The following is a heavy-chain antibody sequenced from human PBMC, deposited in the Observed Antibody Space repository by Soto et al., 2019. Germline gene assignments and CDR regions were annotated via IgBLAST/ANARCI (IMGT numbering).Heavy chain of an antibody. V-gene: IGHV3-30*18. D-gene: IGHD3-16*02. CDR2: ISYDGSNK. J-gene: IGHJ4*02. CDR1: GFTFSSYG. CDR3: AKAMITFGGVIAYQSYYFDY. Sequence: QVQLVESGGGVVQPGRSLRLSCAASGFTFSSYGMHGVRQAPVKGLEWVAVISYDGSNKYYADSVKGRFTISRDNSKNTLYLQMNSLRAEDTAVYYCAKAMITFGGVIAYQSYYFDYWGQGTLVTVSS.